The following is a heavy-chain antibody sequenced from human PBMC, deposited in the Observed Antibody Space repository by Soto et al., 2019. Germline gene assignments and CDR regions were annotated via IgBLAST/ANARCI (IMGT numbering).Heavy chain of an antibody. CDR3: ARESVVVVPAGTNGMDV. V-gene: IGHV1-46*01. Sequence: ASVKVSCKASGYTFTSYYMHWVRQAPGQGLEWMGIINPSGGSTSYAQKFQGRVTMTRDTSTSTVYMELSSLRSEDTAVYYCARESVVVVPAGTNGMDVWGQGTTVIVSS. CDR2: INPSGGST. J-gene: IGHJ6*02. D-gene: IGHD2-2*01. CDR1: GYTFTSYY.